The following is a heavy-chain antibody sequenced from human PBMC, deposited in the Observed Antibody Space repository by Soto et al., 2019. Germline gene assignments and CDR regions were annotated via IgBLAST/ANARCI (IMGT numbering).Heavy chain of an antibody. CDR1: GGSISSYY. D-gene: IGHD6-19*01. Sequence: PSETLSLTCTVSGGSISSYYWSWIRQPPGKGLEWIGYIYYSGSTNYNPSLKSRVTISVDTSKNQFSLKLSSVTAADTAVYYCARDPSIAGAGFDYWGQGTLVTVSS. J-gene: IGHJ4*02. CDR3: ARDPSIAGAGFDY. CDR2: IYYSGST. V-gene: IGHV4-59*01.